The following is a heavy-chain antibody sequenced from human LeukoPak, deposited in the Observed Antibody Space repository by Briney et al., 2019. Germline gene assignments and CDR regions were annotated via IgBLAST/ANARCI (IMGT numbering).Heavy chain of an antibody. CDR1: GGSFSGYY. J-gene: IGHJ4*02. V-gene: IGHV4-34*01. D-gene: IGHD3-10*01. CDR3: ARARQYYFGPGSYGW. Sequence: SETLSLTCAVYGGSFSGYYWSWIRQPPGKGLEWIGEINHSGSTNYNPSLKSRVTLSGDTSNNQFSLKLSSVTAADTAVYYCARARQYYFGPGSYGWWGQGTLVTVSS. CDR2: INHSGST.